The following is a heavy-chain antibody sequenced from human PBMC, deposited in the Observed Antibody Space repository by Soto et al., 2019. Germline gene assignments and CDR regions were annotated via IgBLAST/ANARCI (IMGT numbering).Heavy chain of an antibody. Sequence: GGSLRLSCAASGFTFSSYGMHWVRQAPGKGLEWVAVISYDGSNKYYADSVKGRFTISRDNSKNTLYLQMNSLRAEDTAVYYCARFPLWNQQLVKDPDSDDYYYYMDVWGKGTTVTVSS. J-gene: IGHJ6*03. D-gene: IGHD6-13*01. CDR2: ISYDGSNK. CDR3: ARFPLWNQQLVKDPDSDDYYYYMDV. V-gene: IGHV3-30*03. CDR1: GFTFSSYG.